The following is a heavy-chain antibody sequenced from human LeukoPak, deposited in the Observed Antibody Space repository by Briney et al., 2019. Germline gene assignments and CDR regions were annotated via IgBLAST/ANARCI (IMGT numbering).Heavy chain of an antibody. CDR3: ARDPAAAGFDS. D-gene: IGHD6-13*01. CDR1: GFPFSSFS. V-gene: IGHV3-30*04. CDR2: ISYDGSDK. Sequence: GSLILSCAGSGFTSGFPFSSFSMHWVRQAPGKGLEWVSVISYDGSDKQYADSVRGRFTISRDNSKSTVFLQMNGLTVEDTAIYYCARDPAAAGFDSWGQGTLVTVSS. J-gene: IGHJ4*02.